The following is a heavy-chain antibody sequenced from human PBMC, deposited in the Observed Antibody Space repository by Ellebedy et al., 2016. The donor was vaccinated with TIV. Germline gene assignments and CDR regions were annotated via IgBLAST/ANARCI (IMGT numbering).Heavy chain of an antibody. D-gene: IGHD4-17*01. J-gene: IGHJ4*02. CDR3: ARERGGYGDYRYFDY. Sequence: PGGSLRLSCAASGFTFSSYSMNGVRQATGKGLEWVSSISSSSSYIYYADSVKGRFTISRDNAKNSLYLQMNSLRAEETDVYYCARERGGYGDYRYFDYWGQGTLVTVSS. V-gene: IGHV3-21*01. CDR1: GFTFSSYS. CDR2: ISSSSSYI.